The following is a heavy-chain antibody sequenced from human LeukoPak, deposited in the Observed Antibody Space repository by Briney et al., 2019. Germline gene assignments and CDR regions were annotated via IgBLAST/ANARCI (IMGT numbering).Heavy chain of an antibody. Sequence: GRSLRLSCAASGFTFDDYAMHWVRQAPGKGLEWVSGISWNSGSIGYADSVKGRFTISRDNAKNSLYLQMNSLRAEDTALYYCAKDGLRAYYYDSSGYYFDYWGQGTLVTASS. CDR3: AKDGLRAYYYDSSGYYFDY. J-gene: IGHJ4*02. V-gene: IGHV3-9*01. CDR1: GFTFDDYA. D-gene: IGHD3-22*01. CDR2: ISWNSGSI.